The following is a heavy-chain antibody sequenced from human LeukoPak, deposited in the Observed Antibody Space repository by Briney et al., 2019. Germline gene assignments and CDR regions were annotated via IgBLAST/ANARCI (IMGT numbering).Heavy chain of an antibody. CDR3: ARGAGYSSSWYHY. Sequence: GGSLRLSCAASGFTFSSCSMNWVRQAPGKGLEWVSYISSSSSTIYYADSVKGRFTISRDNAKNSLYLQMNSLRAEDTAVYYCARGAGYSSSWYHYRGQGTLVTVSS. D-gene: IGHD6-13*01. V-gene: IGHV3-48*01. CDR2: ISSSSSTI. CDR1: GFTFSSCS. J-gene: IGHJ4*02.